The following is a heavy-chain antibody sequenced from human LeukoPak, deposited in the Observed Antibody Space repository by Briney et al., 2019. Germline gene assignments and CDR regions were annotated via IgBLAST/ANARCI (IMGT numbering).Heavy chain of an antibody. CDR3: ARGGTTFEH. CDR2: IKYDGNEK. Sequence: GGSLRLSCAASGFTFSVSWMSWVRQAPGKGLEWVANIKYDGNEKYYVDSVKGRFTISRDNAKNSLYLQMNSLRAEDTAVYYCARGGTTFEHWGQGTLVTVSS. D-gene: IGHD1-1*01. CDR1: GFTFSVSW. J-gene: IGHJ4*02. V-gene: IGHV3-7*01.